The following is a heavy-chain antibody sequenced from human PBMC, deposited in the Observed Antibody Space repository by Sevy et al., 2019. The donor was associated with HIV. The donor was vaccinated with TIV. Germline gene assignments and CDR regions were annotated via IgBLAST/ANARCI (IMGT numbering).Heavy chain of an antibody. J-gene: IGHJ6*02. CDR1: GFTFSSYA. Sequence: GSLRLSCAASGFTFSSYAMSWVRQAPGKGLEWVSAISGSGGSTYHADSVKGRFTISRDNSKNTLYLRMNSLRAEDTAVYYCAKDLGSGSYYYYYYYYGMDVWGQGTTVTVSS. CDR2: ISGSGGST. D-gene: IGHD3-10*01. V-gene: IGHV3-23*01. CDR3: AKDLGSGSYYYYYYYYGMDV.